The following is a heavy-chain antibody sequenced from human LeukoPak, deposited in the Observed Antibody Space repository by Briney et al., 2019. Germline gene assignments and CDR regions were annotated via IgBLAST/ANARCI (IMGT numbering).Heavy chain of an antibody. CDR3: ARGDYYDSSGPLDY. J-gene: IGHJ4*02. CDR2: IYYSGST. Sequence: SETLSLTCTVSGGSISSGGYYWSWIRQHPGKGLEWIGYIYYSGSTYYNPSLKSRVTISVDTSKNQFSLKLSSVTAADTAVYYCARGDYYDSSGPLDYWGQGTLVTVSS. V-gene: IGHV4-31*03. CDR1: GGSISSGGYY. D-gene: IGHD3-22*01.